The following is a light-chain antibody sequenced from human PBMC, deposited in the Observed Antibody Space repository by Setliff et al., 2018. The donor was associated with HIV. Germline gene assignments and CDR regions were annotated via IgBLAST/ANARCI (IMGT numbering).Light chain of an antibody. Sequence: SVLTQPASVSGSPGQSITISCTGTSSDVGGYNYVSWYQQHPGKAPKLMIHDVSDRPSGVSNRFSGSKSGNTASLTISGLQAEDEADYYCLSHATSRILVFGGGTKVTVL. CDR1: SSDVGGYNY. V-gene: IGLV2-14*03. CDR2: DVS. J-gene: IGLJ3*02. CDR3: LSHATSRILV.